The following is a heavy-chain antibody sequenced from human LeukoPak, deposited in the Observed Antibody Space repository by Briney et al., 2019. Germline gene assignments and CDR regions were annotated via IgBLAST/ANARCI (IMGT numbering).Heavy chain of an antibody. Sequence: GGSLRLSCAASGFTFSSYWMTWVRQAPGKGLEWVASIKQDGSEKYYVDSVKGRFTISRDNAKNSLYLQMNSLRAEDTAVYYCARRTSGRYGNCFDPWGQGTLVTVSS. CDR3: ARRTSGRYGNCFDP. D-gene: IGHD1-26*01. V-gene: IGHV3-7*01. CDR1: GFTFSSYW. J-gene: IGHJ5*02. CDR2: IKQDGSEK.